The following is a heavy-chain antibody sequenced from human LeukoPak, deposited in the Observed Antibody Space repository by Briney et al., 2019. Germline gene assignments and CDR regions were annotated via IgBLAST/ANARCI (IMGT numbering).Heavy chain of an antibody. CDR1: GFTFSSYW. D-gene: IGHD6-19*01. CDR3: ARVMAGTRAFDI. V-gene: IGHV3-74*01. CDR2: INSDGSGT. J-gene: IGHJ3*02. Sequence: GGSLRLSCAASGFTFSSYWMHWVRQAPGKGLVWVSRINSDGSGTSYADSVKGRFTISRDNAKNTLYLQMNSLRAEDTAVYYCARVMAGTRAFDIWGQGTMVTVSS.